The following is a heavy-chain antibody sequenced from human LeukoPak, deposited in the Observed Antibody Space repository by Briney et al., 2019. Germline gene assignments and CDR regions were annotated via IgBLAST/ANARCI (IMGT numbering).Heavy chain of an antibody. V-gene: IGHV3-15*01. CDR3: TTDLGTYYHGSQRLIPIDY. CDR2: IKSKTDGETT. J-gene: IGHJ4*02. CDR1: GFTFTNAW. Sequence: GGSLRLSCVDSGFTFTNAWMSWVRQAPGKGLEWIGRIKSKTDGETTNYAEPVRGKFTISRDDSKSAVYLQMNSLKIEDTAVYYCTTDLGTYYHGSQRLIPIDYWGQGTLVTVSS. D-gene: IGHD3-10*01.